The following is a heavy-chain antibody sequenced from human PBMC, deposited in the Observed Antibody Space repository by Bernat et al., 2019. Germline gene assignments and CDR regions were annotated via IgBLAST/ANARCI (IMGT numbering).Heavy chain of an antibody. D-gene: IGHD3-10*01. CDR3: ARDYYGSGMLFWNAFDI. Sequence: EVQLVESGGGLVKPGGSLRLSCAASGFTFSSYSMNWVRQAPGKGLEWVSSISSSSSYIYYADSVKGRFTISRDNAKNSLYLQMNSLRAEDTAVYYCARDYYGSGMLFWNAFDIWGQGTMVTVSS. J-gene: IGHJ3*02. CDR1: GFTFSSYS. V-gene: IGHV3-21*01. CDR2: ISSSSSYI.